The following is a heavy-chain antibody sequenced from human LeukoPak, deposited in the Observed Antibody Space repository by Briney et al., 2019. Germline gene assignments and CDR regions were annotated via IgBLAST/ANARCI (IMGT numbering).Heavy chain of an antibody. D-gene: IGHD6-13*01. CDR2: IYYSGST. V-gene: IGHV4-30-4*01. CDR1: GGSFSSGDYY. J-gene: IGHJ4*02. Sequence: SETLSLTCTVSGGSFSSGDYYWSWIRQPPGKGLEWIGYIYYSGSTYYNPSLKSRVTISVDTSKNQFSLKLSSVTAADTAVYYCARAHLGFRAAAGDFDYWGQGTLVTVSS. CDR3: ARAHLGFRAAAGDFDY.